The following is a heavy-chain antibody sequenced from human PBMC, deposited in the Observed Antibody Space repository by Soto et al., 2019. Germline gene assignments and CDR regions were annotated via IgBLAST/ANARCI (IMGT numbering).Heavy chain of an antibody. Sequence: ASVKVSCKASGYTFTSYDINWVRQAAGQGLEWMGWMNPNSGNTGYAQKFQGRVTMTRNTSISTAYMELSSLRSEDTAVYYCARVPRFLEWPFSTDYWGQGTLVTVSS. J-gene: IGHJ4*02. CDR3: ARVPRFLEWPFSTDY. D-gene: IGHD3-3*01. V-gene: IGHV1-8*01. CDR2: MNPNSGNT. CDR1: GYTFTSYD.